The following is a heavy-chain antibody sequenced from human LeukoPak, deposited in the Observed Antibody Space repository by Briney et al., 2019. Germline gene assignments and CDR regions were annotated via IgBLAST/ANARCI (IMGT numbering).Heavy chain of an antibody. CDR1: GFTFSNYG. CDR2: ISGGAAST. V-gene: IGHV3-23*01. D-gene: IGHD3-10*01. CDR3: TTDGELIWTTTDY. Sequence: GGSLRLSCAASGFTFSNYGMSWVRQAPGKGLEWVSAISGGAASTNYADSVKGRFTISRDNSKNTLYLQMNSLKTEDTAVYYCTTDGELIWTTTDYWGQGTLVTVSS. J-gene: IGHJ4*02.